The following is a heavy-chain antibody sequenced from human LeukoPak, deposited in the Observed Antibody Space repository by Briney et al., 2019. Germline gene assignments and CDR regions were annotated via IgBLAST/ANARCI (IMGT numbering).Heavy chain of an antibody. CDR3: ARHCRVPALCSADY. D-gene: IGHD2-2*01. J-gene: IGHJ4*02. CDR1: GGSISSSSYY. CDR2: IYYSGST. Sequence: SETLSLTCTVSGGSISSSSYYWGWIRQPPGKGLEWIGSIYYSGSTYYNSSLKSRVTISVDTSKNQFSLKLSSVTAADTAVYYCARHCRVPALCSADYWGQGTLVTVSS. V-gene: IGHV4-39*01.